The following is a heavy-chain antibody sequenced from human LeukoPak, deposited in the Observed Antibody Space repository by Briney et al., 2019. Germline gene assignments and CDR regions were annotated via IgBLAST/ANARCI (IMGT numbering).Heavy chain of an antibody. CDR1: GFTFSSYG. Sequence: GRSLRLSCAVSGFTFSSYGMHWVRQAPGKGLEWVAVIWYDGSNKYYADSVKGRFTISRDNSKNTLYLQMNSLRAEDTAVYYCARVSTPRGPLRYFDWLPDYWGQGTLVTVSS. J-gene: IGHJ4*02. D-gene: IGHD3-9*01. CDR3: ARVSTPRGPLRYFDWLPDY. CDR2: IWYDGSNK. V-gene: IGHV3-33*01.